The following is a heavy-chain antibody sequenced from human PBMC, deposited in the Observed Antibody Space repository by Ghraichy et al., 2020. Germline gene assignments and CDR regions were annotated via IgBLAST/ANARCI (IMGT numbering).Heavy chain of an antibody. CDR1: GFTFNNYA. CDR2: VSGSGGYT. D-gene: IGHD1-26*01. CDR3: AKDRFSGTYPYHFDY. Sequence: GVLRLSCAASGFTFNNYAMSWVRQAPGKGLEWVSAVSGSGGYTYYADSVQGRFSISRDNSENTVFLQMNSLRAEDTAIYYCAKDRFSGTYPYHFDYWGQGMLVTVSS. J-gene: IGHJ4*02. V-gene: IGHV3-23*01.